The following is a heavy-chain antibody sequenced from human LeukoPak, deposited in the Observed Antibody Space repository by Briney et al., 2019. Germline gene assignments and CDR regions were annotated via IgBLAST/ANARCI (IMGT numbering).Heavy chain of an antibody. CDR3: AKTTFPQWELSPFDY. CDR2: IKEDGTEK. Sequence: EGSLRLSCAASGFNISDFWMTWVRQAPGKGLEWVANIKEDGTEKHLVDSVKGRFTISRDNSKNTLYLQMNSLRAEDTAVYYCAKTTFPQWELSPFDYWGQGTLVTVSS. V-gene: IGHV3-7*01. J-gene: IGHJ4*02. CDR1: GFNISDFW. D-gene: IGHD1-26*01.